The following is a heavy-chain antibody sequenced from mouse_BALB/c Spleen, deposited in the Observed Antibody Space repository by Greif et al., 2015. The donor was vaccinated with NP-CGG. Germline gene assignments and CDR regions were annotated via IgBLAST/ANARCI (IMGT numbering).Heavy chain of an antibody. CDR3: ARWGGNYGYFDV. V-gene: IGHV1-69*02. CDR1: GYTFTRYW. CDR2: IDPSDSYT. D-gene: IGHD2-1*01. Sequence: VQLQQSGAELVKPGASVKLSCKASGYTFTRYWMHWVKQRPGQGLEWIGEIDPSDSYTNYNQKSKGKATLTVDKSSSTAYMQLSSLTSEDSAVYYCARWGGNYGYFDVWGAGTTVTVSS. J-gene: IGHJ1*01.